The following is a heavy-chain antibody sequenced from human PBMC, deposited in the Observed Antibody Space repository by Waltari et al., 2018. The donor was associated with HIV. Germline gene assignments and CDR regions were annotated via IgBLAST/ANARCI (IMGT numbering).Heavy chain of an antibody. V-gene: IGHV2-26*01. CDR1: GFSLSNSLMG. Sequence: QVTLKESGPVLVKPTETLTLTCTVSGFSLSNSLMGVSWIRQPPGKALEWLAHIFSSDKKSYNTSLKSRLTISKDTSKSQVVLTMTNMDPVDTATYYCARSGSSGWSYYYYGMDVWGQGTTVTVSS. CDR3: ARSGSSGWSYYYYGMDV. D-gene: IGHD6-19*01. CDR2: IFSSDKK. J-gene: IGHJ6*02.